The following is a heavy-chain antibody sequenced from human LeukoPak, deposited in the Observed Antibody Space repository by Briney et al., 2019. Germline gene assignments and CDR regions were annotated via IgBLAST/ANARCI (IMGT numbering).Heavy chain of an antibody. J-gene: IGHJ4*02. D-gene: IGHD3-10*01. Sequence: PGGSLRLSCAASGFTFSSYSMNWVRQAPGKGLEWVSVIYSGGSTYYADSVKGRFTISRDNSKNTLYLQMNSLRAEDTAVYYCARSGLWFGELLDYWGQGTLVTVSS. V-gene: IGHV3-53*01. CDR1: GFTFSSYS. CDR3: ARSGLWFGELLDY. CDR2: IYSGGST.